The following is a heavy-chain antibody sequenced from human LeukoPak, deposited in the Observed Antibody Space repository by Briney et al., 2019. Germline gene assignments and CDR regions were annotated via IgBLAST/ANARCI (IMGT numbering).Heavy chain of an antibody. CDR2: MYYSGST. CDR3: ARQYYYDSSGSYFGY. J-gene: IGHJ4*02. V-gene: IGHV4-39*01. Sequence: SETLSLTCIVSGGSISSSSYYWGWIRQPPGTGLEWIGSMYYSGSTYYNPSLKSRVTISVDTSKNQFSLKLSSVTAADTAVYYCARQYYYDSSGSYFGYWGQGTLVTVSS. CDR1: GGSISSSSYY. D-gene: IGHD3-22*01.